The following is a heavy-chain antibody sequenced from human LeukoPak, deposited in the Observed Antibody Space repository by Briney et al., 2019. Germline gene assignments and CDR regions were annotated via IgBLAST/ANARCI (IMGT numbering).Heavy chain of an antibody. V-gene: IGHV4-59*01. CDR3: PRHIVFSLHGGTLFVP. J-gene: IGHJ5*02. CDR1: GGSISSSY. Sequence: ETLSLACTVSGGSISSSYCRWMPQSPGTGLEWIAYIYYTGRSTHNPSLKSRVTMSVDTSKYQFSLMPTTVTPAHTAVYPCPRHIVFSLHGGTLFVPCGQGTLVTVSS. D-gene: IGHD1-7*01. CDR2: IYYTGRS.